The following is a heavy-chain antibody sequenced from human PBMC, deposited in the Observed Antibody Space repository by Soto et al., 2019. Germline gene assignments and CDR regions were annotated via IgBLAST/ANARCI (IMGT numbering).Heavy chain of an antibody. J-gene: IGHJ4*02. Sequence: EVQLVESGGGFVQPGGSLRLSCAASGFTLSSFHMNWVRQAPGKGLEWISFISTSSNTIFIADSVKGRFTVSRDNAKKSLFLQMNSLRDEDTAVYYCARGHPGITVGGVDFWGQGALVTVSS. CDR2: ISTSSNTI. V-gene: IGHV3-48*02. CDR1: GFTLSSFH. D-gene: IGHD6-19*01. CDR3: ARGHPGITVGGVDF.